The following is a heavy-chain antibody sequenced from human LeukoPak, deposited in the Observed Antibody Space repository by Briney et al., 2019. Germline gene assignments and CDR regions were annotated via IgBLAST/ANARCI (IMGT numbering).Heavy chain of an antibody. V-gene: IGHV4-4*07. D-gene: IGHD2-2*01. J-gene: IGHJ5*02. Sequence: PSETLSLTCTVSGGSISSYYWSWIRQPAGKGLEWIGRIYTSGSTNYNPSLKSRVTMSVDTSKNQFSLKLSSVTAADTAVYYCARVVVPAAYNWFDPWGQGTLVTVSS. CDR2: IYTSGST. CDR1: GGSISSYY. CDR3: ARVVVPAAYNWFDP.